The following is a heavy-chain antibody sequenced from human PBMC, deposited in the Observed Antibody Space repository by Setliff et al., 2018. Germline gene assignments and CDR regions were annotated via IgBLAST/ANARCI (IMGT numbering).Heavy chain of an antibody. Sequence: ASVKVSCKSSGYAFTGYYMHWVRQAPGQGLEWRGWINPNSGGTNYAQKFQGRVTMTRDTSISTAYMELSRLRSDDTAVYYCARASYGFWSGYWGDYYYMDVWGKGTTVTVS. J-gene: IGHJ6*03. CDR2: INPNSGGT. CDR3: ARASYGFWSGYWGDYYYMDV. D-gene: IGHD3-3*01. V-gene: IGHV1-2*02. CDR1: GYAFTGYY.